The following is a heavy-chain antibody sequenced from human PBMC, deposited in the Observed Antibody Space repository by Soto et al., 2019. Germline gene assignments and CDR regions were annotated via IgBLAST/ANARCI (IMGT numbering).Heavy chain of an antibody. Sequence: QVQLVESGGGVVQPGRSLRLSCAASGFTFSSYGMHWVRQAPGKGLEWVAVIWYDGSNKYYADSVKGRFTISRDNSKNTLYLQMNSLRAEDTAVYYCAREVEGMDVWGQGTTVTVSS. CDR3: AREVEGMDV. J-gene: IGHJ6*02. D-gene: IGHD2-15*01. CDR1: GFTFSSYG. V-gene: IGHV3-33*01. CDR2: IWYDGSNK.